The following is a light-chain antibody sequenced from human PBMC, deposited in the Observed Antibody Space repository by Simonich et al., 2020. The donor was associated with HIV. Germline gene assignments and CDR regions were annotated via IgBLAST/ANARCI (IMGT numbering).Light chain of an antibody. CDR1: QSVSSN. CDR2: GAS. CDR3: QQYGSSPYT. J-gene: IGKJ2*01. V-gene: IGKV3-15*01. Sequence: EIVMTQSPATLSVSPGERATLSCRASQSVSSNLVWYQQKPGQGPRLLISGASTRATGIPARFSGSGSGTEFTLTISSMQSEDFAVYYCQQYGSSPYTFGQGTKLEIK.